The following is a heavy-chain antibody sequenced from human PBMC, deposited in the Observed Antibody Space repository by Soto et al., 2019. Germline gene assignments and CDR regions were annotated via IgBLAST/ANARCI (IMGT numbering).Heavy chain of an antibody. V-gene: IGHV3-23*01. CDR1: GFTFSSYA. CDR3: ATTAGAKHYYYYYGMDV. J-gene: IGHJ6*02. Sequence: ESGGGLVQPGGSLRLSCAASGFTFSSYAMSWVRQAPGKGLEWVSAISGSGGSTYYADSVKGRFTISRDNSKNTLYLQMNSLRAEDTAVYYCATTAGAKHYYYYYGMDVWGQGTTVTVSS. CDR2: ISGSGGST. D-gene: IGHD2-8*02.